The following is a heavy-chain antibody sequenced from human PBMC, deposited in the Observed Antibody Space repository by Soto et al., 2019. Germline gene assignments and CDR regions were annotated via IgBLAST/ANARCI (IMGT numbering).Heavy chain of an antibody. CDR2: ITRSSSTI. CDR3: TRDPEALDY. CDR1: GFTFNAYS. J-gene: IGHJ4*02. V-gene: IGHV3-48*01. Sequence: GGSLRLSCAASGFTFNAYSMNWVRQAPGKGLEWVAYITRSSSTIHYADSVKGRFTISRDNGKSSLYLQMNSLKAEDTAVYYCTRDPEALDYWGQGTLVTVSS.